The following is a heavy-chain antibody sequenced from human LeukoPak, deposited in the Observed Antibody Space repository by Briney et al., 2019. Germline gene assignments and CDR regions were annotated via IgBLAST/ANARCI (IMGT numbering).Heavy chain of an antibody. V-gene: IGHV3-30*01. D-gene: IGHD2-2*01. CDR3: ASGVVPAATDY. CDR1: GFTFSSYA. CDR2: ISYDGSNK. Sequence: GGSLRLSCAASGFTFSSYAMLWVRQAPGKGLEWVAVISYDGSNKYYADSVKGRFTISRDNSKNTLYLQMNSLRAEDTAVYYCASGVVPAATDYWGQGTLVTVSS. J-gene: IGHJ4*02.